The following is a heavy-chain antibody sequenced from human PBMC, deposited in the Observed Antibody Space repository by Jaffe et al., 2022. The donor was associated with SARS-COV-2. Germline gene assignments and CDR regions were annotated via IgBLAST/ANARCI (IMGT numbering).Heavy chain of an antibody. D-gene: IGHD6-19*01. CDR3: GVAVAGKSAYYYYGMDV. Sequence: QVQLVQSGAEVKKPGSSVKVSCKASGGTFSSYAISWVRQAPGQGLEWMGGIIPIFGTANYAQKFQGRVTITADESTSTAYMELSSLRSEDTAVYYCGVAVAGKSAYYYYGMDVWGQGTTVTVSS. CDR1: GGTFSSYA. J-gene: IGHJ6*02. V-gene: IGHV1-69*01. CDR2: IIPIFGTA.